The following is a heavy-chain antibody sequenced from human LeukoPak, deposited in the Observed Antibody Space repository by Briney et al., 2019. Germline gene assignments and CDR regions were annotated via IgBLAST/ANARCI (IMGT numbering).Heavy chain of an antibody. J-gene: IGHJ4*02. CDR2: IYHSGST. V-gene: IGHV4-59*01. CDR1: GGSISSYY. D-gene: IGHD6-25*01. CDR3: ARQYSSALGSDFDY. Sequence: SETLSLTCTVSGGSISSYYWSWIRQPPGKGLEWIGYIYHSGSTNYNPSLKSRVTISVDTSKNQFSLKLSSVTAADTAVYYCARQYSSALGSDFDYWGQGTLVTVSS.